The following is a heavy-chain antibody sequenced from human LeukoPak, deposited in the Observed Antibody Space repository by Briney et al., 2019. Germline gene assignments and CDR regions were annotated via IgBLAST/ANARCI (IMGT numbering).Heavy chain of an antibody. J-gene: IGHJ2*01. CDR3: ARREYDYVWGSYRQDY. CDR1: GYTFTSYA. CDR2: INTNTGNP. V-gene: IGHV7-4-1*02. Sequence: ASVKVSCKASGYTFTSYAMNWVRQAPGQGLEWMGWINTNTGNPTYAQGFTGRFVFSLDTSVSTAYLQISSLKAEGTAVYYCARREYDYVWGSYRQDYWGRGTLVTVSS. D-gene: IGHD3-16*02.